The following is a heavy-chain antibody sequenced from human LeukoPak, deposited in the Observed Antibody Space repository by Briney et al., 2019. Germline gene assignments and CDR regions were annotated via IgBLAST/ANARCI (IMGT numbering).Heavy chain of an antibody. Sequence: ASVKVSCKASGYTFTSYAMHWVRQAPGQRLEWMGWINAGNGNTKYSQKFQGRVTITRDTSASTAYMELSSLRSEDTAVYYCAREGEYYDILTGYPLRGFDPWGQGTLVTVSS. V-gene: IGHV1-3*01. CDR1: GYTFTSYA. CDR3: AREGEYYDILTGYPLRGFDP. D-gene: IGHD3-9*01. CDR2: INAGNGNT. J-gene: IGHJ5*02.